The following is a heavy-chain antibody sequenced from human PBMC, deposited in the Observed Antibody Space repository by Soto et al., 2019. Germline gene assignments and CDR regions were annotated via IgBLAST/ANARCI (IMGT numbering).Heavy chain of an antibody. CDR3: ARDRRSGTMYYYYYMDV. J-gene: IGHJ6*03. CDR1: GGSFSGYY. CDR2: INHSGST. V-gene: IGHV4-34*01. D-gene: IGHD1-7*01. Sequence: SVTLSLTCAVNGGSFSGYYWSWIRQPPGKGLEWIGEINHSGSTNYNPSLKSRVTISVDTSKNQFSLKLSSVTAADTAVYYCARDRRSGTMYYYYYMDVWGKGTTVT.